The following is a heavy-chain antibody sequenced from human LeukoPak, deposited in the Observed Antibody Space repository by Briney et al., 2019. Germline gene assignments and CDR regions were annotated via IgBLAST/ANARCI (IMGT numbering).Heavy chain of an antibody. Sequence: SETLSLTCTVSGGSISSGGYYWSWIRQHPGKGLEWIGYIYYSGSTCYNPSLKSRVTISVDTSKNQFSLKLSSVTAADTAVYYCASSFAELADYWGQGTLVTVSS. CDR3: ASSFAELADY. CDR2: IYYSGST. V-gene: IGHV4-31*03. D-gene: IGHD3-10*01. J-gene: IGHJ4*02. CDR1: GGSISSGGYY.